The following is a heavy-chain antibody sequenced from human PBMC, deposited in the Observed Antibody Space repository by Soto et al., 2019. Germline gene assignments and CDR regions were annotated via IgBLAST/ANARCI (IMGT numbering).Heavy chain of an antibody. Sequence: ITFKESGPTLGKPTQTLTLTRTFSGVSLSTSGGGVGWVRPPPGKALDWVALIFWNDDKRYSPSLKSRLTITKDTSKNQVVLTMTNMDPVDTATYYCAHGDPVYYDSSAYYRGTYFQHWGQGTLVTVSS. CDR2: IFWNDDK. J-gene: IGHJ1*01. CDR1: GVSLSTSGGG. CDR3: AHGDPVYYDSSAYYRGTYFQH. D-gene: IGHD3-22*01. V-gene: IGHV2-5*01.